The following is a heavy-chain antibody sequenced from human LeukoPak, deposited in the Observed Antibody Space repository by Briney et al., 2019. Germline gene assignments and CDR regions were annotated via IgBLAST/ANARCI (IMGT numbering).Heavy chain of an antibody. CDR2: INPNSGGT. V-gene: IGHV1-2*06. D-gene: IGHD3-22*01. CDR3: GRDRIFFNSSGYYSFQKSDY. J-gene: IGHJ4*02. CDR1: GYTFTGYY. Sequence: ASVKVSCKASGYTFTGYYMHWVRQAPGQGLEWMGRINPNSGGTNYAQKFQGRFTMTRDTSISTAYMELSRLRSDDTPVYYWGRDRIFFNSSGYYSFQKSDYWSQGTGVTVSS.